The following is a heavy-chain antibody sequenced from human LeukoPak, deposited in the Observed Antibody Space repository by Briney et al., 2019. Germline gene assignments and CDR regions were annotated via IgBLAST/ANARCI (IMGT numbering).Heavy chain of an antibody. CDR2: IYTSGST. Sequence: SETLSLTCTVSGGSISSGSYYRSWIRQPAGKGLEWIGRIYTSGSTNYNPSLKSRVTISVDTSKNQFSRKLSSVTAADTAVYYCASAYSGSPTGAFDIWGQGTMVTVSS. J-gene: IGHJ3*02. D-gene: IGHD1-26*01. CDR3: ASAYSGSPTGAFDI. V-gene: IGHV4-61*02. CDR1: GGSISSGSYY.